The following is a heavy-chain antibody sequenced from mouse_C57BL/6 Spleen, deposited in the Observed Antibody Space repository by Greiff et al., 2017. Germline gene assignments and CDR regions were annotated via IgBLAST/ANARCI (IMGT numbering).Heavy chain of an antibody. Sequence: QVQLQQSGPELVKPGASVKISCKASGYAFSSSWMNWVKQRPGKGLEWIGRIYPGDGDTNYNGKFKGKATLTADKSSSTAYMQLSSLTSEDSAVYFCARGSDSSGTGYWGQGTTLTVSS. D-gene: IGHD3-2*02. J-gene: IGHJ2*01. CDR3: ARGSDSSGTGY. V-gene: IGHV1-82*01. CDR2: IYPGDGDT. CDR1: GYAFSSSW.